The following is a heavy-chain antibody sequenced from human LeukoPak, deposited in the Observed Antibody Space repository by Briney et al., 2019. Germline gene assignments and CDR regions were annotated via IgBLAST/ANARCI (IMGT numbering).Heavy chain of an antibody. Sequence: SETLSLTCTISGGSVSDYYWSWIRQSPGKGLEWIGYIYHTGSTSYSPSLKSRVTISVDTSKNQFSLKLSSVTAADTAVYYCARSTLAWFDPWGQGTLVTVSS. CDR1: GGSVSDYY. CDR2: IYHTGST. CDR3: ARSTLAWFDP. J-gene: IGHJ5*02. V-gene: IGHV4-59*02.